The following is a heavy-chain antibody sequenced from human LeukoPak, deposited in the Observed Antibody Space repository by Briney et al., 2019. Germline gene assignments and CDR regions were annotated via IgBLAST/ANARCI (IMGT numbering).Heavy chain of an antibody. CDR2: ILGGAGST. Sequence: PGGSLRLSCVASGFSFSSHGMSWVRQAPGKGLEWVSGILGGAGSTYYADSVKGRFTISRDNSKNTLYLQMNSLRAEDTAVYYCAHGSMYQLDYWGQGTLVTVSS. V-gene: IGHV3-23*01. CDR1: GFSFSSHG. CDR3: AHGSMYQLDY. D-gene: IGHD2-2*01. J-gene: IGHJ4*02.